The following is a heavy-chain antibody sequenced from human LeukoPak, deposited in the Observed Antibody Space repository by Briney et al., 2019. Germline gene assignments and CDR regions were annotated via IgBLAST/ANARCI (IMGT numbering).Heavy chain of an antibody. CDR2: IYYSGST. V-gene: IGHV4-59*01. CDR1: GGSISSYY. Sequence: PSETLSLTCTVSGGSISSYYWSWIRQPPGKGLEWIGYIYYSGSTNYNPSLKSRVTISVDTSKNQFSLKLSSVTAADTAVYYCARATNDPYYYDSSGYAIDYWGQGTLVTVPS. D-gene: IGHD3-22*01. CDR3: ARATNDPYYYDSSGYAIDY. J-gene: IGHJ4*02.